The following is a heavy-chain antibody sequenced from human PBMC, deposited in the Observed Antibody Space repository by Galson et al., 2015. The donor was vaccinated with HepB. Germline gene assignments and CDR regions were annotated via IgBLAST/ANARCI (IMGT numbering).Heavy chain of an antibody. CDR1: GFTFSSYS. CDR3: AVTTLTVVVPYYFDY. J-gene: IGHJ4*02. CDR2: ISSSSNTM. D-gene: IGHD3-22*01. V-gene: IGHV3-48*02. Sequence: VQPGRSLRLSCAASGFTFSSYSMNWVRQAPGKGLEWVSYISSSSNTMYYTDSVKGRFTISRDNAKNSLYLQMNSLRDEDTAVYYCAVTTLTVVVPYYFDYWGQGTLVTVSS.